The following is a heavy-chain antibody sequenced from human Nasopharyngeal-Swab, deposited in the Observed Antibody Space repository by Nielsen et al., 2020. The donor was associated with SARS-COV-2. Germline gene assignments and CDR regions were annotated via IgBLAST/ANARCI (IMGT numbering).Heavy chain of an antibody. CDR2: IKQDGSEK. Sequence: GESLKISCAASGFTFSSYSLNWVRQAPGKGLEWVANIKQDGSEKYYVDSVKGRFTISRDNAKNSLYLQMNSLRAEDTAVYYCARGRRSWNTHFDYWGQGTLVTVSS. CDR1: GFTFSSYS. D-gene: IGHD1/OR15-1a*01. J-gene: IGHJ4*02. CDR3: ARGRRSWNTHFDY. V-gene: IGHV3-7*01.